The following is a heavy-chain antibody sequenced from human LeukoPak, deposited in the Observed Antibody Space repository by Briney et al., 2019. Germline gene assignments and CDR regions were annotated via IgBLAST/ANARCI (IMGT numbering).Heavy chain of an antibody. V-gene: IGHV3-66*01. CDR1: GFTFSYYG. CDR3: ARGAVAGRFDY. J-gene: IGHJ4*02. CDR2: IYSGGST. Sequence: PGGSLRLSCAASGFTFSYYGMNWVRQAPGKGLEWVSVIYSGGSTYYADSVKGRFTISRDNSKNTLYLQMNSLRAEDTAVYYCARGAVAGRFDYWGQGTLVTVSS. D-gene: IGHD6-19*01.